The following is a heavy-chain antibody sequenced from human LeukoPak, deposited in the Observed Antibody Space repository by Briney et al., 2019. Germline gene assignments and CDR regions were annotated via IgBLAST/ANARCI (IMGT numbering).Heavy chain of an antibody. CDR2: ISGSGSTI. CDR3: ARSHYDFWSGYYYMDV. CDR1: GFTFSSYA. D-gene: IGHD3-3*01. J-gene: IGHJ6*03. Sequence: GGSLRLSCAASGFTFSSYAMSWVRQAPGKGLEWVSAISGSGSTIYYADSVKGRFTISRDNAKNSLYLQMNSLRAEDTAVYYCARSHYDFWSGYYYMDVWGKGTTVTVSS. V-gene: IGHV3-23*01.